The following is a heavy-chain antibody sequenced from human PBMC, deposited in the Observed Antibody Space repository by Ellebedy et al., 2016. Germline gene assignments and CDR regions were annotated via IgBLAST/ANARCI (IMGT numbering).Heavy chain of an antibody. Sequence: SETLSLTCAVYGGSFSGYYWSWICQPPGKGLEWIGEINHSGSTNYNPSLKSRVTISVDTSKNQFSLKLSSVTAADTAVYYCARGRRITMVRGVTDYWGQGTLVTVSS. CDR1: GGSFSGYY. CDR2: INHSGST. J-gene: IGHJ4*02. V-gene: IGHV4-34*01. D-gene: IGHD3-10*01. CDR3: ARGRRITMVRGVTDY.